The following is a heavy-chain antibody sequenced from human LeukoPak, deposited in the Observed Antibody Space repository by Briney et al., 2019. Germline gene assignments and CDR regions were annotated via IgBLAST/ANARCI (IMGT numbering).Heavy chain of an antibody. CDR1: GFTFSSFG. CDR2: ITGSGRST. V-gene: IGHV3-23*01. Sequence: GGSLRLSCAASGFTFSSFGMSWVRQAPGKGLEWVSAITGSGRSTYYADSVKGRFTVSRDNSKNTLYLQMNSLRAEDTAVYYCARDPIAAAGHHNWFDPWGQGTLVTVSS. CDR3: ARDPIAAAGHHNWFDP. J-gene: IGHJ5*02. D-gene: IGHD6-13*01.